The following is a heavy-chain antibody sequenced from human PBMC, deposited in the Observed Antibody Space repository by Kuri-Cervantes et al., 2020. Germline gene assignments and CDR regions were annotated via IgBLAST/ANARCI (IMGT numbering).Heavy chain of an antibody. D-gene: IGHD3-10*01. V-gene: IGHV3-7*01. CDR2: IKQDGSEK. J-gene: IGHJ4*02. CDR3: AKHYYYGSGRPFDY. Sequence: GESLKISCAASGLTFSSYWMSWVRQAPGKGLEWVANIKQDGSEKYYVDSVKGRFTISRDNAKNSLYLQMNSLRAEDTAVYYCAKHYYYGSGRPFDYWGQGTLVTVSS. CDR1: GLTFSSYW.